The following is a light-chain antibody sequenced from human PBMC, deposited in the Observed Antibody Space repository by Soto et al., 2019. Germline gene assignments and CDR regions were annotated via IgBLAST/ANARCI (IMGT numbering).Light chain of an antibody. CDR3: QQASSFPLT. V-gene: IGKV1D-12*01. CDR2: TAS. CDR1: QGINSW. Sequence: DIQMTQSPSSVSASVGDRVTISCRASQGINSWLAWYQQKPGKAPELLIYTASNLESGVPSRFSGSGSGTDFILTISSLQPEDFATYYCQQASSFPLTFGGGTRVEIK. J-gene: IGKJ4*01.